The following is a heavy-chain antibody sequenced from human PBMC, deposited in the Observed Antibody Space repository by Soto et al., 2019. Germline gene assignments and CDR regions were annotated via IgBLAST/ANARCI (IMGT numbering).Heavy chain of an antibody. J-gene: IGHJ5*02. CDR2: ISGSGGST. CDR3: AKDHTRFCSKDCWFGP. CDR1: GFTFSSYA. V-gene: IGHV3-23*01. D-gene: IGHD3-3*01. Sequence: GGSLRLSCAASGFTFSSYAMSWVRQAPGKGLEWVSAISGSGGSTYYADSVKGRFTISRDNSKNTLYLQMNSLRAEDTAVYYCAKDHTRFCSKDCWFGPWGQRTLGTVAS.